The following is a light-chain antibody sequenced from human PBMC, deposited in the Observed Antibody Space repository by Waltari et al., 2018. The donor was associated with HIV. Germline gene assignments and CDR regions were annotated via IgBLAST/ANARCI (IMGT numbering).Light chain of an antibody. CDR1: SSDVGSYNL. V-gene: IGLV2-23*01. CDR2: EGS. Sequence: QSALTQPASVSGSPGQSITISCTETSSDVGSYNLVSWYQQHPGKAPKLMIYEGSKRPSGVSNRCSGSKSGNTASLTISGLQSEDEADYYCCSYAVRVFGGGTKLTVL. J-gene: IGLJ3*02. CDR3: CSYAVRV.